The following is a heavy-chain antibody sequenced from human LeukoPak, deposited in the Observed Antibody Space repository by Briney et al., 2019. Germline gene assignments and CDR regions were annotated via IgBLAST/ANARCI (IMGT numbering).Heavy chain of an antibody. J-gene: IGHJ6*04. CDR1: GYTLTELS. D-gene: IGHD6-19*01. V-gene: IGHV1-24*01. CDR3: ARGTGYSSGWSV. Sequence: ASVKVSCKVSGYTLTELSMHWVRQAPGKGLEWMGGFDPEDGETIYAQKFQGRVTMTEDTSTSTAYMELRSLRSDDTAVYYCARGTGYSSGWSVWGKGTTVTVSS. CDR2: FDPEDGET.